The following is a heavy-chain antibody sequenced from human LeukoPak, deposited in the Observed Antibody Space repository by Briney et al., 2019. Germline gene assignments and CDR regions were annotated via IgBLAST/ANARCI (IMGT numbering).Heavy chain of an antibody. CDR2: ISISGSNT. D-gene: IGHD2-15*01. Sequence: GGSLRLSCAASGFTFGSYAMSWVRQAPGKGLEWVSGISISGSNTYCADSVKGRFTISRDNSKNTLYLQMNSLRAEDTAVYYCAKDLVVIAATQMDVWGKGTTVTVSS. J-gene: IGHJ6*04. CDR3: AKDLVVIAATQMDV. V-gene: IGHV3-23*01. CDR1: GFTFGSYA.